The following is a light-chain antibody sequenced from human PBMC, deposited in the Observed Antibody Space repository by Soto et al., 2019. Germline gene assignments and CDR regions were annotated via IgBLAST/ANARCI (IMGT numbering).Light chain of an antibody. V-gene: IGKV1-12*01. J-gene: IGKJ4*01. CDR3: QQASGFPLT. CDR1: QDIDSR. Sequence: DIQMTQSPSSVSASVGDRVTITCRASQDIDSRLAWYQQRPGNAPNLLPKSASNLQSGVPSRFSGSGYGTDFTLTISSLHPEDFATYYCQQASGFPLTFGGGTKVDIK. CDR2: SAS.